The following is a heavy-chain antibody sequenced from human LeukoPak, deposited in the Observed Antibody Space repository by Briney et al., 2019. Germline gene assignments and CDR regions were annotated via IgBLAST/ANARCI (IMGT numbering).Heavy chain of an antibody. CDR2: IYYRGNT. J-gene: IGHJ5*02. Sequence: PSETLSLTCTVSGGSISDSNYYWGWIRQPPGRGLEWIGNIYYRGNTFYSPSLKSRVTVSVDTSKNQSSLKLNSVTAADTAIYYCARQSTIAAAKIDPWGQGSLVTVSS. CDR1: GGSISDSNYY. CDR3: ARQSTIAAAKIDP. V-gene: IGHV4-39*01. D-gene: IGHD6-25*01.